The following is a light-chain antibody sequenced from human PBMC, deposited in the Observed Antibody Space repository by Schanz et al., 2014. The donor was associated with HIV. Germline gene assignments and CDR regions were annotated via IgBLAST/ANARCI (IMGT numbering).Light chain of an antibody. CDR3: AGWDDGLKGWV. J-gene: IGLJ3*02. CDR2: NTY. Sequence: QSVLTQPPSASGTPGQRVTISCSGSSSSIKTNTVNWFQQLPGTAPKLLIYNTYHRPSGVPDRFSGSESGTSASLAISGLQSDDEADYYCAGWDDGLKGWVFGGGTKLTV. CDR1: SSSIKTNT. V-gene: IGLV1-44*01.